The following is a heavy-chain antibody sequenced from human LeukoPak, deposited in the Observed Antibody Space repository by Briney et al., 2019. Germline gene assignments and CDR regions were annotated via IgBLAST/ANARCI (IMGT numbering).Heavy chain of an antibody. CDR1: GLTLGGYV. J-gene: IGHJ4*02. CDR3: ARDSDFYDSSGLDY. Sequence: GGSLRLARAASGLTLGGYVMHWARQVPGRGLEWVSRISTDGSRTISADFAKGRFTISRDNAKDTLYLQMNRLRAEDTAVYYCARDSDFYDSSGLDYWGQGSLVTVSS. CDR2: ISTDGSRT. D-gene: IGHD3-22*01. V-gene: IGHV3-74*01.